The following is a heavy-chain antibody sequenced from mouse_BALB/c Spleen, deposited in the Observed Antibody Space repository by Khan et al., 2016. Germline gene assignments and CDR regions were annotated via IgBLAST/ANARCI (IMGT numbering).Heavy chain of an antibody. CDR1: GFSLTNSG. D-gene: IGHD2-4*01. V-gene: IGHV2-9*02. Sequence: VELVESGPGLVAPSQSLSITCTVSGFSLTNSGVHWIRQPPGKGLEWLGVIWPGGSTDYNSALMSRLSITKDNSQNQVFLKMISLQTDDTAMYYSARDDQDYDAWFASWGQGTLVIVSA. CDR2: IWPGGST. J-gene: IGHJ3*01. CDR3: ARDDQDYDAWFAS.